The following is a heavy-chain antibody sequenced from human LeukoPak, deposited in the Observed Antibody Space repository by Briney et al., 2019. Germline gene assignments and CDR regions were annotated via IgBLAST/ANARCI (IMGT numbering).Heavy chain of an antibody. CDR1: GYTLTDYY. CDR2: INPNSGGT. Sequence: ASVKVSCKASGYTLTDYYLHWVRQAPGQGLKWMGWINPNSGGTHYAQSFQARVTMTRDTSIASSYMELTGLESDDTAVYYCARGRRILGGPENAGDFFDFWGQGSLVTVSS. V-gene: IGHV1-2*02. D-gene: IGHD3-16*01. J-gene: IGHJ4*01. CDR3: ARGRRILGGPENAGDFFDF.